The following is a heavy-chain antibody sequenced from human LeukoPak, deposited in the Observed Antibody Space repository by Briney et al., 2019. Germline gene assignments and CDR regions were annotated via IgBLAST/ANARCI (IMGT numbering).Heavy chain of an antibody. D-gene: IGHD3-22*01. CDR3: ARAPSEIGGYYPEYFRH. CDR1: GFTFSSYW. V-gene: IGHV3-74*01. Sequence: GGSLRLSCAASGFTFSSYWMHWVRQAPGKGLVWVSRIKSDGSTNYADSVKGRFTISRDNAKNTLSLRMNSLRAEDTGVYYCARAPSEIGGYYPEYFRHWGQGTLVTVSS. CDR2: IKSDGST. J-gene: IGHJ1*01.